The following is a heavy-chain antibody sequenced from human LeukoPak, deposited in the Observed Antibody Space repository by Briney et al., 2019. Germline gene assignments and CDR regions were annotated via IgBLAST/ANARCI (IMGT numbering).Heavy chain of an antibody. Sequence: GSGPTLVNPTQTLTLTCTFSGFSLSTSGVGVGWIRQPPGKALEWLALIYWDDDKRYSPSLKSRLTITKDTSKNQVVLTMTNMDPVDTATYYCAHSDTYSYGPGYWYFDLWGRGTLVTVSS. J-gene: IGHJ2*01. CDR2: IYWDDDK. CDR3: AHSDTYSYGPGYWYFDL. D-gene: IGHD5-18*01. V-gene: IGHV2-5*02. CDR1: GFSLSTSGVG.